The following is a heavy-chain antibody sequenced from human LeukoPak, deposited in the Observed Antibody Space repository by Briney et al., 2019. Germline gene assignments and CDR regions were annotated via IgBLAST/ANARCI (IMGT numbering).Heavy chain of an antibody. Sequence: GGSLRLSCAASGFTFSSYSMNWVRQAPGKGLEWVSSISSSSSYIYCADSVKGRFTISRDNAKNSLYLQMNSLRAEDTAVYYCALASSSTSCYDYWGQGTLVTVSS. J-gene: IGHJ4*02. CDR3: ALASSSTSCYDY. CDR1: GFTFSSYS. D-gene: IGHD2-2*01. V-gene: IGHV3-21*01. CDR2: ISSSSSYI.